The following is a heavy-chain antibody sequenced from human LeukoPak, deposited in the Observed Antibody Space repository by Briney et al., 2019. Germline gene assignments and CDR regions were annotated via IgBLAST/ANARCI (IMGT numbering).Heavy chain of an antibody. CDR2: ISYDGSNK. V-gene: IGHV3-30*14. CDR3: ARVRSGSLYYGMDV. D-gene: IGHD3-10*01. Sequence: GGSLRLSRAASGFTFSSYAMHWVRQAPGKGLEWVAVISYDGSNKYYADSVKGRFTISRDNSKNTLYLQMNSLRAEDTAVYYCARVRSGSLYYGMDVWGQGTTVTVSS. J-gene: IGHJ6*02. CDR1: GFTFSSYA.